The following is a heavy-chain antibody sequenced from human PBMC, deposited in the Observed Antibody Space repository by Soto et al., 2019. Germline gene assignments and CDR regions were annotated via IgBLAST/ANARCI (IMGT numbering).Heavy chain of an antibody. CDR1: GFTFSSYA. J-gene: IGHJ6*03. CDR3: VRASIEAVVVPAAIANMDV. D-gene: IGHD2-2*02. CDR2: ISSNGGST. Sequence: GGSLRLSCAASGFTFSSYAMHWVRQAPGKGLEYVSAISSNGGSTYYANSVKGGFTISRDNSKNTLYLQMGSLRAEDMAVYYCVRASIEAVVVPAAIANMDVWGKGTTVTVSS. V-gene: IGHV3-64*01.